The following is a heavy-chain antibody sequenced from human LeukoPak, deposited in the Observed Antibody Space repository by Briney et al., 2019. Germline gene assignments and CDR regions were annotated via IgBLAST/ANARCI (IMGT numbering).Heavy chain of an antibody. Sequence: ASVKVSCKASGYTFTSYGISWVRQAPGQGLEWMGWINAYNGNTNYAQKLQGRVTMTTDTSTSTAYMELRSLRSDDTAVYYCAREVDYGSGPNEPGFDYWGQGTLVTVSS. D-gene: IGHD3-10*01. CDR2: INAYNGNT. CDR3: AREVDYGSGPNEPGFDY. J-gene: IGHJ4*02. V-gene: IGHV1-18*01. CDR1: GYTFTSYG.